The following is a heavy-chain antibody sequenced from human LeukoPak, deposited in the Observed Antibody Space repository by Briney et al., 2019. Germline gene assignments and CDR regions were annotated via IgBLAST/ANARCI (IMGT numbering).Heavy chain of an antibody. CDR2: INPNSGGT. V-gene: IGHV1-2*02. Sequence: VSVKVSCKASGYTFAAYYIHWVRQAPGQGLEWMGWINPNSGGTNPAQKFQGRVTMTRDTSITTTYMEVGRLTSDDTAVYYCARDLGSRGGYFSGYWGQGTLVSVSS. CDR1: GYTFAAYY. D-gene: IGHD2-15*01. CDR3: ARDLGSRGGYFSGY. J-gene: IGHJ4*02.